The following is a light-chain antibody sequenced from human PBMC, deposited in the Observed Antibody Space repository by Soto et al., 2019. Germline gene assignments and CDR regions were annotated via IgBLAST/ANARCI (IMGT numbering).Light chain of an antibody. V-gene: IGLV1-47*01. CDR1: SFNIGSNY. CDR2: RND. J-gene: IGLJ1*01. Sequence: QSVLTQAPSASGTPGQRVTISCSGSSFNIGSNYVYWYQQLPGTAPKLVIFRNDRRPSGIPDRISGSKSGTSASLAISGLRSEDEADYYCSAWDDSLSGYVFGTGTKLTVL. CDR3: SAWDDSLSGYV.